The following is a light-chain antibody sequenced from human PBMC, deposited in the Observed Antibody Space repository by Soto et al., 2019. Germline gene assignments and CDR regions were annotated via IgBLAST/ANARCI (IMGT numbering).Light chain of an antibody. J-gene: IGKJ2*01. Sequence: DIQMTQSPSSLSASVGDRVTITCRASRNVRGNVNWFQQKPGEAPKLLIHTSSRLQSGVPSRFRGSGFGTDFTLTIDSLQPEDFATFYCQQSYSNPRTFGQGTTLEIK. CDR2: TSS. CDR3: QQSYSNPRT. V-gene: IGKV1-39*01. CDR1: RNVRGN.